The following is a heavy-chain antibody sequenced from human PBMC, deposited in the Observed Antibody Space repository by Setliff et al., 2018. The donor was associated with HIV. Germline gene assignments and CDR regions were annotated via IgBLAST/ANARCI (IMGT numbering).Heavy chain of an antibody. CDR3: ASRYYDILTGSEGFDY. CDR1: GGSISSSSYY. CDR2: ICYSGST. V-gene: IGHV4-39*01. J-gene: IGHJ4*02. D-gene: IGHD3-9*01. Sequence: SLTCTVSGGSISSSSYYWGWIRQPPGKGLEWIGSICYSGSTCYNPSLRSRLTISVDTSKNQFSLKLSSVTAADTAVYYCASRYYDILTGSEGFDYWGQGTLVTVSS.